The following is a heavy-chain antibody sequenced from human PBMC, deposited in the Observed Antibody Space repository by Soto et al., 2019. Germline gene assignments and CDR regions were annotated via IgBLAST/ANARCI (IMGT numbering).Heavy chain of an antibody. CDR3: ARRYGSAYDI. V-gene: IGHV4-59*01. CDR2: IYYSGST. Sequence: SETLSLTCTVSGGSISSYYWSWIRQPPGKGLEWIGYIYYSGSTNYNPSLKSRVTISVDTSKNQFSLKLSSVTAADTAVYYCARRYGSAYDIWGQGTMVTGSS. D-gene: IGHD3-10*01. J-gene: IGHJ3*02. CDR1: GGSISSYY.